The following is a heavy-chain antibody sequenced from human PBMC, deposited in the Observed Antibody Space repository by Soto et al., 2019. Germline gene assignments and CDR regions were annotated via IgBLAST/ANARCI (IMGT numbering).Heavy chain of an antibody. CDR2: IYPGDSDT. D-gene: IGHD6-13*01. V-gene: IGHV5-51*01. CDR1: GYSFTSYW. Sequence: PGESLKISCKGSGYSFTSYWIGWVPEMPGKGLGWMGIIYPGDSDTRYSPSFQGHVTISADKSISTAYLQWSSLKASDTARYYCARSGTGSRSYWGQGTLVTVSS. CDR3: ARSGTGSRSY. J-gene: IGHJ4*02.